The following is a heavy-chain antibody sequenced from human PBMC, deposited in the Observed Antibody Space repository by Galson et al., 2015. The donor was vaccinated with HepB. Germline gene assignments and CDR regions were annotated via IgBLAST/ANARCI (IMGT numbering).Heavy chain of an antibody. Sequence: SLRLSCAGSGFTFSDYPIQWVRQAPGKGLEWVALISYDGGIKYYADSVKGRFTISRDNSKNMMYLQMNTLRPEDTAVYYCAGYYYGLGSYYNRDFDHWGQGTLVTVSS. CDR3: AGYYYGLGSYYNRDFDH. D-gene: IGHD3-10*01. CDR2: ISYDGGIK. CDR1: GFTFSDYP. V-gene: IGHV3-30*04. J-gene: IGHJ4*02.